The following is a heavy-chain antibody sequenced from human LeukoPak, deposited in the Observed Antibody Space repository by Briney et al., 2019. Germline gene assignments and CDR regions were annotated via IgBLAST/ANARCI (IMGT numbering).Heavy chain of an antibody. Sequence: GGSLRLSCAASGFTFSSYAMHWVRQAPGKGLEYVSAISSNGGSTYYANSVKGRFTISRDNSKNTLYLRMGSLRAEDMAVYYCARTRTTVTTGNYFDYWGQGTLVTVSS. CDR2: ISSNGGST. D-gene: IGHD4-17*01. J-gene: IGHJ4*02. CDR1: GFTFSSYA. CDR3: ARTRTTVTTGNYFDY. V-gene: IGHV3-64*01.